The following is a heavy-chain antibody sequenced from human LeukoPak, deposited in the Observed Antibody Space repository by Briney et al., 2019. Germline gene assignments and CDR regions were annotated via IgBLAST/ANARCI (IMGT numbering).Heavy chain of an antibody. V-gene: IGHV3-23*01. Sequence: GGSLRLSCAASGFTFSSYAMSWVRQAPGKGLEWVSAITGGGDTTYYADPVKGRFTISRDNSKNTLYLQMNNLRAEDTAIYYCAKAANYDILTGYYLDYWGQGTLVTVSS. CDR1: GFTFSSYA. CDR2: ITGGGDTT. D-gene: IGHD3-9*01. CDR3: AKAANYDILTGYYLDY. J-gene: IGHJ4*02.